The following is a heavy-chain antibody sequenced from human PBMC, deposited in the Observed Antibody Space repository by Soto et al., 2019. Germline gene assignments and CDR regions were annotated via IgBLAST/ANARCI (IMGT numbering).Heavy chain of an antibody. Sequence: EVQLLESGGGLVQPGGSLTLSCAASGFTFSNYAMTWVRRAPGKGLEWVSGISVNSAHKNYADLVKGRFIISRDDSKNMVYLQMSSLRVDDRAVYYCAKYLLGRGIDAPAHWGLGTLVTVSS. CDR2: ISVNSAHK. J-gene: IGHJ4*02. D-gene: IGHD3-16*01. CDR3: AKYLLGRGIDAPAH. CDR1: GFTFSNYA. V-gene: IGHV3-23*01.